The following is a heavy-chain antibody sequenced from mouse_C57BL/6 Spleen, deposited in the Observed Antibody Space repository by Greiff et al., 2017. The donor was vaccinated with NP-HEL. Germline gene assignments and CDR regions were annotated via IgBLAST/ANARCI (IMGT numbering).Heavy chain of an antibody. CDR3: AREGHDYDDAGFAY. V-gene: IGHV1-69*01. CDR2: IDPSDSYT. J-gene: IGHJ3*01. CDR1: GYTFTSYW. Sequence: LQQSGAELVMPGASVKLSCKASGYTFTSYWMHWVKQRPGQGLEWIGEIDPSDSYTNYNQKFKGKSTLTVDKSSSTAYMQLSSLTSEDSAVYYCAREGHDYDDAGFAYWGQGTLVTVSA. D-gene: IGHD2-4*01.